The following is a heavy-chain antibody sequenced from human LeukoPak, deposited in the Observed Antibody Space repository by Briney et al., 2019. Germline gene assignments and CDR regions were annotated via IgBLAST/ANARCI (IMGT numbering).Heavy chain of an antibody. D-gene: IGHD1-26*01. Sequence: ASVKVSCKASGYTFTGYYIHWVRQAPGQGLGWMGMINPSGGNTNYAQQFQGRVTMTRDTSTSTVYMELRSLRSDDTAVYYCARVELSGSYYVYYYYYMDVWGKGTTVTVSS. V-gene: IGHV1-46*01. CDR3: ARVELSGSYYVYYYYYMDV. CDR1: GYTFTGYY. J-gene: IGHJ6*03. CDR2: INPSGGNT.